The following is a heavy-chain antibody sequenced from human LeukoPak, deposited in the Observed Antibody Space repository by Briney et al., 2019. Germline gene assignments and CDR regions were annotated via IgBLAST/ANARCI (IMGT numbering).Heavy chain of an antibody. D-gene: IGHD2-15*01. J-gene: IGHJ4*02. V-gene: IGHV4-39*07. Sequence: SETLSLTCTVSGGSINSSSYYWGWIRQPPGKGLEWIGSIYYSGSTYYNPSLKSRVTISVDTSKNQFSLKLSSVTAADTAVYYCARDGYCSGGSCSPFDYWGQGTLVTVSS. CDR3: ARDGYCSGGSCSPFDY. CDR1: GGSINSSSYY. CDR2: IYYSGST.